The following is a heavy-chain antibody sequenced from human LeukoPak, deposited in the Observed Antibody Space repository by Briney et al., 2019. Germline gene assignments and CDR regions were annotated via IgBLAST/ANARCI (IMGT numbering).Heavy chain of an antibody. Sequence: PGGSQRLSCAASGFTFSNYAMSWVRQAPGKGLEWVSAISGSGGNTYYADSVSGRFTISRDNSKNTLYMQMTSLRAEDTAVYYCAKGAARFLERSVAAFDIWGHGTLVTVSS. CDR2: ISGSGGNT. CDR1: GFTFSNYA. J-gene: IGHJ3*02. CDR3: AKGAARFLERSVAAFDI. D-gene: IGHD2-15*01. V-gene: IGHV3-23*01.